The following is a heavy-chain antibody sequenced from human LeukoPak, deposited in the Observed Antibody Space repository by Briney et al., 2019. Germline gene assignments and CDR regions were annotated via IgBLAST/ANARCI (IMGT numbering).Heavy chain of an antibody. CDR1: GYTFTGYY. D-gene: IGHD3-22*01. Sequence: GASVKVSCKASGYTFTGYYMHWVRQAPGQGLEWMGWINPNSGGTNYAQKFQGRGTMTRDTSISKAYMALSRLRSDDTAVYYCASELFNSYDSSGYRVRNDYWGQGTLVTVSS. J-gene: IGHJ4*02. V-gene: IGHV1-2*02. CDR3: ASELFNSYDSSGYRVRNDY. CDR2: INPNSGGT.